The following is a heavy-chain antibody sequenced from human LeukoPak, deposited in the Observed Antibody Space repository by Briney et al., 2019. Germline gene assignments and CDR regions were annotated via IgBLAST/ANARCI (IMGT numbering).Heavy chain of an antibody. CDR2: ISYDGSNK. V-gene: IGHV3-30-3*01. Sequence: GGSLRLSCAASGFIFSSYVMHWVRQAPGKGLEWVAVISYDGSNKYYADSVMGRFTISRDNSKNRLYLQMNSLRPEDTAVYHCARDLSTSGGFDIWGQGTMVTVSS. CDR3: ARDLSTSGGFDI. J-gene: IGHJ3*02. CDR1: GFIFSSYV. D-gene: IGHD2-2*01.